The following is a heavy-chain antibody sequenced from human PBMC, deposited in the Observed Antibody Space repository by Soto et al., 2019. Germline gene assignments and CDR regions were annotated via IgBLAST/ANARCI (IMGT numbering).Heavy chain of an antibody. CDR2: IWYDGSNK. Sequence: QVQLVESGGGVVQPGRSLRLSCAASGFTFSSYGMHWVRQAPGKGLEWVAVIWYDGSNKYYADSVKGRFTNSRDNSKNTLHLQMNSLGAEDTAVYYCAREFTMVRGGRFGYGGQGILVTVSS. D-gene: IGHD3-10*01. CDR3: AREFTMVRGGRFGY. V-gene: IGHV3-33*01. CDR1: GFTFSSYG. J-gene: IGHJ4*02.